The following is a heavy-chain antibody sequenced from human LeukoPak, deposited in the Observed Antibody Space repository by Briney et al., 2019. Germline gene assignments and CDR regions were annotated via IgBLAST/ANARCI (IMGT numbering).Heavy chain of an antibody. J-gene: IGHJ5*02. V-gene: IGHV4-39*01. CDR2: IYNSGST. Sequence: SETLSLTCTVSSGSVSSTIYYWGWIRQPPGKGLEWIGSIYNSGSTYYNPALKSRVTMSVDTSKNQFSLKLSSVTAADTAVYYCARHTYCSGGSCYFDPWGQGTLVTVSS. CDR1: SGSVSSTIYY. D-gene: IGHD2-15*01. CDR3: ARHTYCSGGSCYFDP.